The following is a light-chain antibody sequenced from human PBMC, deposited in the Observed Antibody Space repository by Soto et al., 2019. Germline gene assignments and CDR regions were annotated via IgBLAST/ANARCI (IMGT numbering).Light chain of an antibody. CDR2: EVS. CDR3: CSYAGSSTLGV. Sequence: QSVLTQPASVSGSPGQSITISCTGTSSDVGSYNLVSWYQQHPGKDPKLMIYEVSKRPSGVYNRFSGSKSGNTASLTISGLQAEDEADYYCCSYAGSSTLGVFGTGTKLTVL. V-gene: IGLV2-23*02. CDR1: SSDVGSYNL. J-gene: IGLJ1*01.